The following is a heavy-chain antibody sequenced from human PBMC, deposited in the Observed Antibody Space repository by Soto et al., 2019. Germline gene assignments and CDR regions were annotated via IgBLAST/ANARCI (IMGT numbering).Heavy chain of an antibody. CDR1: GGSISSSDYY. CDR3: ARFTGDGENWFDP. Sequence: SETLSLTCTVSGGSISSSDYYWSWIRQPPGKGLEWIGYIYYSGSTYYNPALKSRVAISVDTSKNQFSLKFNSVTAADTAVYYCARFTGDGENWFDPCGQGTLVTVSS. CDR2: IYYSGST. D-gene: IGHD4-17*01. V-gene: IGHV4-30-4*01. J-gene: IGHJ5*01.